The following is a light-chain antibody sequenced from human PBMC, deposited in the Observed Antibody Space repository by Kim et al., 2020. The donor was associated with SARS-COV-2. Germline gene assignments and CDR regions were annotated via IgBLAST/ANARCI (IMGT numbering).Light chain of an antibody. CDR1: RSDVGTYNY. V-gene: IGLV2-14*03. CDR3: SSYTTSNTLL. Sequence: GQSISISCTGTRSDVGTYNYVSWYQEHPGKAPKLIIYDVTYRPSGVSNRFSGSKSGNTASLTISGLQAEDEAEYYCSSYTTSNTLLFGTGTKVTVL. J-gene: IGLJ1*01. CDR2: DVT.